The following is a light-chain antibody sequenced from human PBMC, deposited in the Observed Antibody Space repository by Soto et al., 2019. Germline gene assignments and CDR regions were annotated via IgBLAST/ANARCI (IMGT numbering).Light chain of an antibody. J-gene: IGKJ4*01. CDR3: MQALQTPLT. CDR1: QSLVHDNGFYF. Sequence: DTVMTQSPLSLSVTPGAPASISCRSSQSLVHDNGFYFLNWYLQKPGQSPQLLISLGSSRASGVPDRFSGSASGTDFTLIISRVEAEDVGIYYCMQALQTPLTFGGGTKVDIK. CDR2: LGS. V-gene: IGKV2-28*01.